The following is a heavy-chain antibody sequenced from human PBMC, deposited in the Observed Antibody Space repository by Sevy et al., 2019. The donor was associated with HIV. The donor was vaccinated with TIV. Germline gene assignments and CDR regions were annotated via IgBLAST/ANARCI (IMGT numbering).Heavy chain of an antibody. CDR2: IHYTGTT. CDR1: GGSINAYH. Sequence: SETLSLTCTVSGGSINAYHWSWIRQPPGKGLEYIGYIHYTGTTNYNPSLKSRVTISVDTSKNQFSLKLSSVTAADTALYYCARAPPVRSGDDSLNWFDPWGQGTLVTVSS. D-gene: IGHD5-12*01. V-gene: IGHV4-59*01. J-gene: IGHJ5*02. CDR3: ARAPPVRSGDDSLNWFDP.